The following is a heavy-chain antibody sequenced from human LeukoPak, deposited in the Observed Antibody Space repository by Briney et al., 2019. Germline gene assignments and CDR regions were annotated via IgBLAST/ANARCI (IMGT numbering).Heavy chain of an antibody. D-gene: IGHD2-2*01. V-gene: IGHV4-59*01. J-gene: IGHJ4*02. CDR3: AREVCSSTSCYLDY. CDR2: IYYSGST. CDR1: GGSISSYY. Sequence: SETLSLTCTVSGGSISSYYWSWIRQLPGKGLEWIGYIYYSGSTNYNPSLKSRVTISVDTSKNQFSLKLSSVTAADTAVYYCAREVCSSTSCYLDYWGQGTLVTVSS.